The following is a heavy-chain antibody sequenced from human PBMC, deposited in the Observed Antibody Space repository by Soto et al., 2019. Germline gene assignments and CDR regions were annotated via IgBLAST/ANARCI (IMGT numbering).Heavy chain of an antibody. J-gene: IGHJ2*01. CDR3: ARDGGSSVITTGWYFDL. CDR1: GFTVSSNY. V-gene: IGHV3-53*01. D-gene: IGHD3-22*01. CDR2: IYSGGST. Sequence: EVQLVESGGGLIQPGGSLRLSCAASGFTVSSNYMSWVRQAPGKGLEWVSVIYSGGSTYYADSVKGRFTISRDNSKNTLYLQMNSLRAEDTAVYYCARDGGSSVITTGWYFDLWGRGTLVTVSS.